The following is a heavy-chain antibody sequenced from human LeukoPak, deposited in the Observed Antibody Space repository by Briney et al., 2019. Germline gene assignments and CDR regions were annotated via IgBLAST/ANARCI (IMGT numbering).Heavy chain of an antibody. Sequence: GGSLRLSCAASGFTVSSNYMSWVRQAPGKGLEWVSVIYSGGSTYYADSVKGRFSISRDNSKNALYLQMDSLRAEDTAVYYCTKGADTVRSANYHMDVWGKGTTVTVSS. CDR1: GFTVSSNY. D-gene: IGHD6-19*01. CDR3: TKGADTVRSANYHMDV. CDR2: IYSGGST. V-gene: IGHV3-53*01. J-gene: IGHJ6*03.